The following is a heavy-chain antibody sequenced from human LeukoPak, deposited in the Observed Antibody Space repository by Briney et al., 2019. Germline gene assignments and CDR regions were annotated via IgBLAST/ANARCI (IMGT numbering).Heavy chain of an antibody. CDR3: AREDYGSGSYSQGY. V-gene: IGHV4-38-2*02. J-gene: IGHJ4*02. D-gene: IGHD3-10*01. CDR1: GYSISSGYY. Sequence: SETLSLTCTVSGYSISSGYYWGWIRQPPGKGLEWIGSIYHSGSTYYNPSLKSRDTISVDTSKNQFSLKLSSVTAADTAVYYCAREDYGSGSYSQGYWGQGTLVTVSS. CDR2: IYHSGST.